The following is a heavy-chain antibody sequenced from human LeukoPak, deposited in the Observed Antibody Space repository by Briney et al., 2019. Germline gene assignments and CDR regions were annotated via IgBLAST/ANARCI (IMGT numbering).Heavy chain of an antibody. CDR3: ARDQEEAVTIYYYYYYMDV. D-gene: IGHD4-11*01. Sequence: GGSLRLSCAASGFTFSSYSMNWVRQAPGKGLEWVSSISSSSSYIYYADSVKGRFTISRDNAKNSLYLQMNSLRAEDTAVYYCARDQEEAVTIYYYYYYMDVWGKGTTVTVSS. J-gene: IGHJ6*03. CDR1: GFTFSSYS. V-gene: IGHV3-21*01. CDR2: ISSSSSYI.